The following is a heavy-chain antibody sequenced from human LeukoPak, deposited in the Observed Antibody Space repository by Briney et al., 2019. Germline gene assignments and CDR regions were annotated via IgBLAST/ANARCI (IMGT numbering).Heavy chain of an antibody. V-gene: IGHV4-61*01. CDR3: ARHEAAPGLFDY. D-gene: IGHD6-13*01. J-gene: IGHJ4*02. Sequence: SETLSLTCTVSVGSVTSGNHYWSWIRQPPGNGLEWIGYIYYTGSTIYNPSLKSRVSISVDTSKNRFSLKVSSVTAADTAVYYCARHEAAPGLFDYWGQGTLVTVSS. CDR1: VGSVTSGNHY. CDR2: IYYTGST.